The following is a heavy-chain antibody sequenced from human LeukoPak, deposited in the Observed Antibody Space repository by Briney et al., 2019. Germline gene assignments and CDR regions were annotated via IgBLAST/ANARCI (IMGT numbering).Heavy chain of an antibody. J-gene: IGHJ6*03. CDR2: INPSGGST. D-gene: IGHD3-22*01. Sequence: GASVKVPCKASGYTFTSYYMHWVRQAPGQGLERMGIINPSGGSTSYAQKFQGRVTMTRDMSTSTVYMELSSLRSEDTAVYYCARESIFASSGYPDMDVWGKGTTVTVSS. CDR3: ARESIFASSGYPDMDV. V-gene: IGHV1-46*01. CDR1: GYTFTSYY.